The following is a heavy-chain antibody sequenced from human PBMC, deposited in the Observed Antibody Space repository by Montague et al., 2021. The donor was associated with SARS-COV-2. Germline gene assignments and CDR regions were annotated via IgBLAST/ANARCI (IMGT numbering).Heavy chain of an antibody. CDR2: IYSGGST. CDR3: ARDKVGPTGGGWFDP. J-gene: IGHJ5*02. CDR1: GFTVSSNY. Sequence: SLRLSCAASGFTVSSNYMSWVRQAPGKGLEWVSVIYSGGSTYYADSVKGRFTISRDNSKNTLYLQMNSLRAEDTAVYYCARDKVGPTGGGWFDPWGQGTLVTVSS. D-gene: IGHD1-26*01. V-gene: IGHV3-66*01.